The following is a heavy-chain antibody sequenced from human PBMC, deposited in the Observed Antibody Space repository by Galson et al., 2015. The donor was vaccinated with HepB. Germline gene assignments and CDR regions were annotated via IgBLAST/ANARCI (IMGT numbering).Heavy chain of an antibody. J-gene: IGHJ5*01. Sequence: SLRLSCAASGFAFDSHAMSWVRQAPGRGLEWISGIPGKGDSTFYADSVKGRFTVSKDNSNTMLNLQMNSLRAADAGLYLCAKGYGLFDSWGQGILVTVSP. CDR1: GFAFDSHA. D-gene: IGHD5-18*01. CDR2: IPGKGDST. CDR3: AKGYGLFDS. V-gene: IGHV3-23*01.